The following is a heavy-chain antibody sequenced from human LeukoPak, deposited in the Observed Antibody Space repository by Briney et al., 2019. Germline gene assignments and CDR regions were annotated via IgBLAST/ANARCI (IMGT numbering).Heavy chain of an antibody. V-gene: IGHV1-69*05. CDR3: ARAKLAYCGGDCPDYYYYYMDV. Sequence: SVKVSCKASGGTFSSYAISWVRQAPGQGLEWMGRIIPIFGTANYAQKFQGRVTITTDESTSTAYMELSSLRSEDTAVYYCARAKLAYCGGDCPDYYYYYMDVWGKGTTVTVSS. D-gene: IGHD2-21*02. J-gene: IGHJ6*03. CDR1: GGTFSSYA. CDR2: IIPIFGTA.